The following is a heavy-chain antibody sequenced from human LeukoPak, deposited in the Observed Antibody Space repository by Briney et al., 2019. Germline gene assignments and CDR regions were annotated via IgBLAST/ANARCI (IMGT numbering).Heavy chain of an antibody. J-gene: IGHJ4*02. V-gene: IGHV3-23*01. Sequence: GGSLRLSCAASGFTFSSYAMNWVRQAPGKGLEWVSAISGSAGSTYSADSVKGRFTISRDTSKSTLYLQLNSLRAEDTAIYYCAKGIDSTGYYPFDYWGQGTLVTVSS. CDR3: AKGIDSTGYYPFDY. CDR2: ISGSAGST. D-gene: IGHD3-22*01. CDR1: GFTFSSYA.